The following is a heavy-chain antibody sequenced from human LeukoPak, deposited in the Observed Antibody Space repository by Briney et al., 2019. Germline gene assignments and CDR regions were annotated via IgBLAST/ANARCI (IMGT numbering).Heavy chain of an antibody. CDR1: GDSISSYY. D-gene: IGHD4-11*01. CDR3: VRATTTARSSFGI. CDR2: IYTSGNT. J-gene: IGHJ3*02. V-gene: IGHV4-4*07. Sequence: SETLSLTCTVSGDSISSYYWSWIRQPAGRGLEWIGRIYTSGNTNFNPSLKSRVTMSVDTSKNQFSLKLSSVTAADTAVYYCVRATTTARSSFGIWGQGTMVTVSS.